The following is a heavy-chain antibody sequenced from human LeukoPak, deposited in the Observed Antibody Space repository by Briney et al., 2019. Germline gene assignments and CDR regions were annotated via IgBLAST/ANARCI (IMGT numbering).Heavy chain of an antibody. CDR2: IYSGGST. CDR3: ARDLDTSGWCNFDY. D-gene: IGHD6-19*01. Sequence: NPSETLSLTCTVPGGSISSYYWSWIRQPAGKGLEWIGRIYSGGSTNYNPSLKSRVTMSVDTSKNQFSLKLTFVTAADTAVYYCARDLDTSGWCNFDYWGQGALVTVSS. CDR1: GGSISSYY. J-gene: IGHJ4*02. V-gene: IGHV4-4*07.